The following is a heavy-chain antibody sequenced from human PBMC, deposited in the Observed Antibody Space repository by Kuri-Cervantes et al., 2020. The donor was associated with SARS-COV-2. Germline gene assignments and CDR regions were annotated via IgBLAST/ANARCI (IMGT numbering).Heavy chain of an antibody. CDR2: IYYSGST. J-gene: IGHJ6*02. D-gene: IGHD3-3*01. V-gene: IGHV4-59*05. CDR1: GGSISSYY. CDR3: ARRVPPWYDFWSGYYGMDV. Sequence: ESLKISCTVSGGSISSYYWSWIRQPPGKGLEWIGSIYYSGSTYYNPSLKSRVTISVDTSKNQFSLKLSSVTAADTAVYYCARRVPPWYDFWSGYYGMDVWGQGTTVTVSS.